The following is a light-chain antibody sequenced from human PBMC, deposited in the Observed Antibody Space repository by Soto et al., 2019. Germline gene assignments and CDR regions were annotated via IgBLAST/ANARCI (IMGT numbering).Light chain of an antibody. J-gene: IGKJ1*01. V-gene: IGKV1-5*03. CDR2: KAS. Sequence: DIQMTQSPSTLSGSVGDRVTITCRASQTISSWLAWYQQKPGKAPKLLIYKASTLKSGVPSRFSGSGSGTEFTLTIRSLQPDDFATYSCQHYHSYSEAFGQGTKVQLK. CDR3: QHYHSYSEA. CDR1: QTISSW.